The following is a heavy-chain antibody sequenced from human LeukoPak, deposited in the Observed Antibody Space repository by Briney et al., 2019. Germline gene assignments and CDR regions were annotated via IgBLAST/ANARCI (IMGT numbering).Heavy chain of an antibody. CDR1: GFTFSDYG. Sequence: GGSLRLSCAASGFTFSDYGLHWVRQAPGKGLEWVALIWHDGSNKYYADSVMGRFTISRDNSKNTLYLQMNSLRAEDTAIYYCAKDGDAYTEFYYYYMDVRGKGTPVTVSS. CDR3: AKDGDAYTEFYYYYMDV. J-gene: IGHJ6*03. V-gene: IGHV3-33*06. CDR2: IWHDGSNK. D-gene: IGHD5-24*01.